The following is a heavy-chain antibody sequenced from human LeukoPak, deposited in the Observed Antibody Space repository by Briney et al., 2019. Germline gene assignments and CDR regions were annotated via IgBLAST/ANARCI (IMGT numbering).Heavy chain of an antibody. CDR2: INHSGST. D-gene: IGHD3-10*01. Sequence: WVRQMLGEGLEWIGEINHSGSTNYNPSLKSRVTISVDTSKNQFSLKLSSVTAADTAVYYCARGRGWFGYYGMDVWGQGTTVTVSS. J-gene: IGHJ6*02. V-gene: IGHV4-34*01. CDR3: ARGRGWFGYYGMDV.